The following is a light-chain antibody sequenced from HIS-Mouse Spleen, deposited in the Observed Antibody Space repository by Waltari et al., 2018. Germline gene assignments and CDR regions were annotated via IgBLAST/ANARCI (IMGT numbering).Light chain of an antibody. CDR1: SRDVGGYNY. J-gene: IGLJ1*01. CDR3: SSYAGSNNYV. V-gene: IGLV2-8*01. Sequence: QSALTQPPSASGSPGQSGTISCTGTSRDVGGYNYVSWYQQHPGKAPKLMIYEVSKRPSGVPDRFSGSKSGNTASLTVSGLQAEDEADYYCSSYAGSNNYVFGTGTKVTVL. CDR2: EVS.